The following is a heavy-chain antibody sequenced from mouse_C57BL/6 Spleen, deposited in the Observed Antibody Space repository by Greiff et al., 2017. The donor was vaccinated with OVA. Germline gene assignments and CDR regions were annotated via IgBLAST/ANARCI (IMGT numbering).Heavy chain of an antibody. CDR2: IDPSTGTT. J-gene: IGHJ4*01. CDR1: GFNIKNTY. CDR3: GWRTRLDAMDY. D-gene: IGHD2-3*01. Sequence: EVQLQQSVAELVRPGASVQLSCTASGFNIKNTYMHWVTQRPEQCLEWIGRIDPSTGTTTSPPKFQGKSTITADTSSHTAYLQLSSLTSEDTAIYYCGWRTRLDAMDYWGQGTSVTVSA. V-gene: IGHV14-3*01.